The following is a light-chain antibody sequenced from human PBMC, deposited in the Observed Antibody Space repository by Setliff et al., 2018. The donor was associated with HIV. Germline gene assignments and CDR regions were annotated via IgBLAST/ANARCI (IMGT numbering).Light chain of an antibody. CDR2: DVT. CDR3: TSYTTSRTVV. CDR1: SSDVGLYNY. Sequence: QSALTQPASVSGPPGQSITISCTGTSSDVGLYNYVSWYQQHPGKVPKVMIYDVTNRPSGVSNRFSGSKSGNTASLTISGLQAEDEADYYCTSYTTSRTVVFGGGTK. J-gene: IGLJ2*01. V-gene: IGLV2-14*01.